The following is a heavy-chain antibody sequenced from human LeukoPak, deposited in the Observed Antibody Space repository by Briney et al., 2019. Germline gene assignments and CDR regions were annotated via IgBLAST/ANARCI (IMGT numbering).Heavy chain of an antibody. D-gene: IGHD6-13*01. CDR3: AKDRAAAGPYYYGMDV. V-gene: IGHV3-9*01. CDR2: ISWNSGSI. J-gene: IGHJ6*02. CDR1: GFTFDDYA. Sequence: GGSLRLSCAASGFTFDDYAMHWVRQAPGKGLEWVSGISWNSGSIGYADSVKGRFTISRDNAKNSLYLQMNSLRAEDTALYYCAKDRAAAGPYYYGMDVWGQGTMVTVSS.